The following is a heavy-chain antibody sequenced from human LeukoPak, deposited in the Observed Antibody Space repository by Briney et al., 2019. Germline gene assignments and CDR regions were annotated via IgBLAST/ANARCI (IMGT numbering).Heavy chain of an antibody. CDR3: ARDNWNDVALY. D-gene: IGHD1-1*01. Sequence: ASVKVSCKASGYTFTSYGISWVRHAPGQGLEWMGWISAYNGNTNYAQKLQGRVTMTTDTYTSTAYMELRSLRSDDTAVYYCARDNWNDVALYWGQGTLVTVSS. J-gene: IGHJ4*02. CDR1: GYTFTSYG. V-gene: IGHV1-18*01. CDR2: ISAYNGNT.